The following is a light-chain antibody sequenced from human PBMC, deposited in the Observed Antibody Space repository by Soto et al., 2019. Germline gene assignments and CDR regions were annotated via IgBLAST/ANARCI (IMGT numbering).Light chain of an antibody. J-gene: IGKJ4*01. V-gene: IGKV1-17*01. Sequence: IQMTQSPSSLSASVGDRVTITCRASQGIGNDLGWYQQKPGKAPKLLIYAASSRATGIPDRFSGSGSGTDFTLTISRLEPEDFAVYYCQQYGSSPLTFGGGTKVDIK. CDR1: QGIGND. CDR3: QQYGSSPLT. CDR2: AAS.